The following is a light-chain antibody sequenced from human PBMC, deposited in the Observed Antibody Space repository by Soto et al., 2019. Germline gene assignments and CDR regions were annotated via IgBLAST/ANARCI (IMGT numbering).Light chain of an antibody. CDR3: LQHKSYPLT. V-gene: IGKV1-17*03. J-gene: IGKJ4*01. CDR2: AAS. Sequence: DIQMTQSPSAMSASVGDRVTITCRASRDISNYLVWFQQKPGKVPKRLIYAASSLQSGVPSRFSGSGSGTEFTLTISSLQHDHFPTYYCLQHKSYPLTFGGGTKVDIK. CDR1: RDISNY.